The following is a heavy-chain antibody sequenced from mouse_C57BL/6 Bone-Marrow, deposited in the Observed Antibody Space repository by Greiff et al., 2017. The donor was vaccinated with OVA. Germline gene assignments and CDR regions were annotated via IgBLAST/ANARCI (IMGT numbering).Heavy chain of an antibody. Sequence: EVKLVESGPGLVTPSQSLSLTCSVTGYSITSGYSWNWIRQFPGNKLEWRVYISYDGSNNYNPSLNNRISITRETYKNQFCLKLNAVTTEDTATHYCARDGYYEDWGQGTTLTVSS. CDR1: GYSITSGYS. CDR3: ARDGYYED. CDR2: ISYDGSN. J-gene: IGHJ2*01. V-gene: IGHV3-6*01. D-gene: IGHD2-3*01.